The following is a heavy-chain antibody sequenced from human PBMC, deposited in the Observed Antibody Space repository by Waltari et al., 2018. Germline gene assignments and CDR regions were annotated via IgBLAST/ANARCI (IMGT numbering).Heavy chain of an antibody. CDR3: ARRSQVAKIRSLDY. J-gene: IGHJ4*02. D-gene: IGHD5-12*01. CDR2: IHYTGTT. Sequence: QVQLQESGPGLVKPSETLSLTCTVSGASISSSTYYWAWIRQSPGKGREWMGTIHYTGTTSDTPSLQSRVTISADTSKNQVSLRLTSVTAADTAVYFCARRSQVAKIRSLDYWGQGALVTVSS. CDR1: GASISSSTYY. V-gene: IGHV4-39*01.